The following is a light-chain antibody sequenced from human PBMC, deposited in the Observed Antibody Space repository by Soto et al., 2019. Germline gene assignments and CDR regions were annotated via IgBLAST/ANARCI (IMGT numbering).Light chain of an antibody. J-gene: IGKJ1*01. CDR3: QQYGTTPWT. CDR2: GTS. Sequence: EIVLTQSPGTLSLSPGERATLSCRASQSASSSYLAWYQHKPGQAPRLLISGTSSRATGIPDRFSGSGAGTDCTLTTSRLEPEDFAVYYCQQYGTTPWTFGQGTKVEVK. CDR1: QSASSSY. V-gene: IGKV3-20*01.